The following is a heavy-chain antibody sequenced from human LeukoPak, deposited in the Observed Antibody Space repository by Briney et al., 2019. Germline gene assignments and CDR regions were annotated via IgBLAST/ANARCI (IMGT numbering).Heavy chain of an antibody. CDR3: ARARAAPNWFDP. V-gene: IGHV4-34*01. D-gene: IGHD6-6*01. CDR1: GGSFSGYY. J-gene: IGHJ3*01. Sequence: PSETLSLTCAVYGGSFSGYYWSWIRQPPGKGLEWIGEINHSGSTNYNPSLKSRVTISVDTSKNQFSLKLSSVTAADTAVYYCARARAAPNWFDPWGQGTMVNVSS. CDR2: INHSGST.